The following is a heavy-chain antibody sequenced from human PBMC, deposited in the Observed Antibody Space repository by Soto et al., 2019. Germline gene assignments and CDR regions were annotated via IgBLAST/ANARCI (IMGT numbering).Heavy chain of an antibody. CDR2: IIPIFGTA. Sequence: SVKVSCKASGGTFSSYAISWVRQAPGQGLEWMGGIIPIFGTANYAQKFQGRVTLTADESTSTAYMELSSLRSEDTAVYFGTRRRWDNREYSYGYNYFDDWGQGTLVTVAS. D-gene: IGHD5-18*01. V-gene: IGHV1-69*13. J-gene: IGHJ4*02. CDR1: GGTFSSYA. CDR3: TRRRWDNREYSYGYNYFDD.